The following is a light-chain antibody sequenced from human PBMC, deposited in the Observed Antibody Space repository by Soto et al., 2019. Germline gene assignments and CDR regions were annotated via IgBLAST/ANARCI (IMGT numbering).Light chain of an antibody. CDR1: QSISSW. J-gene: IGKJ1*01. V-gene: IGKV1-5*03. CDR2: KAS. CDR3: QQYNSSPWT. Sequence: DIQMTKSPSTMSASVGDRVTITCRASQSISSWLAWYQQKPGKAPTLMIYKASSLESGVPSRFSSSESGTDFTIIISSLQLDDFATYYCQQYNSSPWTFGQGTKVEIK.